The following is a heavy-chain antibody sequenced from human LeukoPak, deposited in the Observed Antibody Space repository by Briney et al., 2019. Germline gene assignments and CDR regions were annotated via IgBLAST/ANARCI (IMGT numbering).Heavy chain of an antibody. Sequence: SETLSLTCAVYGGSFSGYYWSWIRQPPGKGLEWIGYIYYSGSTNYNPSLKSRVTISVDTSKNQFSLKLSSVTAADTAVYYCARTPLYSSSWYGRGYFDYWGQGTLVTVSS. J-gene: IGHJ4*02. CDR2: IYYSGST. CDR3: ARTPLYSSSWYGRGYFDY. V-gene: IGHV4-59*01. D-gene: IGHD6-13*01. CDR1: GGSFSGYY.